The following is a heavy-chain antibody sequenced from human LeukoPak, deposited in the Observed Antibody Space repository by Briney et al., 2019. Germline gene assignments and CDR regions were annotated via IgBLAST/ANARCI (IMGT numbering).Heavy chain of an antibody. CDR3: AREGGHSSSWQYYFDY. V-gene: IGHV1-2*02. D-gene: IGHD6-13*01. J-gene: IGHJ4*02. CDR1: GYTFTSYA. Sequence: ASVKVSCKASGYTFTSYAMNWVRQAPGQGLEWMGWINPNSGGTNYAQKFQGRVTMTRDTSISTAYMELSRLRSDDTAVYYCAREGGHSSSWQYYFDYWGQGTLVTVSS. CDR2: INPNSGGT.